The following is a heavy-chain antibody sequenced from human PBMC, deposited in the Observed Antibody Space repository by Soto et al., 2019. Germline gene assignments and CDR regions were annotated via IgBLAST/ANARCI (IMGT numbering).Heavy chain of an antibody. Sequence: SETLSLACTVPGTSISSYYWTWIPQPPGKGLEWIANSHYSGTTNYKPSLPSRVTPSVDTSKNQFSLKMTAVTAADMAIYFCARYNSYAIDYWGRGPLVTVSS. D-gene: IGHD2-8*01. J-gene: IGHJ4*02. CDR2: SHYSGTT. CDR3: ARYNSYAIDY. V-gene: IGHV4-59*01. CDR1: GTSISSYY.